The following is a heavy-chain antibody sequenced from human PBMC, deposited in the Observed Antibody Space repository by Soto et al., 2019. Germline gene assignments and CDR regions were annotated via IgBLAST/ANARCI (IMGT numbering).Heavy chain of an antibody. CDR3: ARGSMIFGVVALSNWFDP. CDR2: INPSGGT. CDR1: GVSFSGYS. V-gene: IGHV4-34*01. D-gene: IGHD3-3*01. Sequence: SETLSLTCGVNGVSFSGYSWNWIRQPPGKGLEWIGEINPSGGTKYSPSLNSRVSISVDSSKNQFSLKLTSVTSADTAVYYCARGSMIFGVVALSNWFDPWGQGTLVTVSS. J-gene: IGHJ5*02.